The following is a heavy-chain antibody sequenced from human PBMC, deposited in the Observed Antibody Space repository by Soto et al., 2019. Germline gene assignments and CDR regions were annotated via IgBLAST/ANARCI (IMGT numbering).Heavy chain of an antibody. CDR1: GGSFSGYY. CDR2: INHRGST. J-gene: IGHJ6*02. CDR3: ARVSGIYYYGMDV. D-gene: IGHD3-10*01. Sequence: QVQLQQWGAGLLKPSETLSLTCAVYGGSFSGYYWGWISQPPGKGLEWIGEINHRGSTNYNPSLKSRVTLSVDTSKNQFSLKLSSVTAADTAVYYCARVSGIYYYGMDVWGQGTTFTVSS. V-gene: IGHV4-34*01.